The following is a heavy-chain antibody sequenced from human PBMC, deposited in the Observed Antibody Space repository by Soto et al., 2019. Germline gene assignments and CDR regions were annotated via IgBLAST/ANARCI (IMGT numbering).Heavy chain of an antibody. CDR2: ISGSGGST. CDR1: GFTFSSYA. Sequence: GGSLRLSCAASGFTFSSYAMSWVRQAPGKGLEWVSAISGSGGSTYYADSVKGRFTISRDNSKNTLYLQMNSLRAEDTAVYYCAFNNMVRGALYYYYYYGMDVWGQGTTVTVSS. D-gene: IGHD3-10*01. V-gene: IGHV3-23*01. J-gene: IGHJ6*02. CDR3: AFNNMVRGALYYYYYYGMDV.